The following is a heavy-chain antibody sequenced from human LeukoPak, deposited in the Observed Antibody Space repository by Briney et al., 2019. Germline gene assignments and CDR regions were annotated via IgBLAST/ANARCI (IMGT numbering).Heavy chain of an antibody. Sequence: ASVKVSCKASGYTFTGYYMHWVRQAPGQGLEWMGWINPNSGGTNYAQKFQGRVTMTRDTSISTAYMELSRLRSDDTAVYYCARSGLELQYFDWLFLGDHRIDYWGQGTLVTLSS. V-gene: IGHV1-2*02. CDR1: GYTFTGYY. CDR2: INPNSGGT. CDR3: ARSGLELQYFDWLFLGDHRIDY. J-gene: IGHJ4*02. D-gene: IGHD3-9*01.